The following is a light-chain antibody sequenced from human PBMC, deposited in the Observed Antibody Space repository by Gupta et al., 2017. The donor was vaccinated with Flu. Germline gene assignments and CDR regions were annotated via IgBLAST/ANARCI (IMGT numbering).Light chain of an antibody. Sequence: DIKMTQSPSTLSASVGDRVTITCRASQSISSWLAWYQQKPGKAPKLLIYKASSLESGVPSRFSGSGSGTEFTLTISSLQPDDFATYYCQQDNSYSITFGQGTRMEIK. CDR3: QQDNSYSIT. CDR2: KAS. J-gene: IGKJ5*01. V-gene: IGKV1-5*03. CDR1: QSISSW.